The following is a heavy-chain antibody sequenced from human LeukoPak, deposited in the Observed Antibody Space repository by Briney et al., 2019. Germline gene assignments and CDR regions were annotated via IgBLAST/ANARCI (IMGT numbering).Heavy chain of an antibody. Sequence: GGSLRLSCAASGFTFSSYAMSWVRQAPGKGLEWVSAISGSGGSTYYADSVKGWFTISRDNSKNTLYLQMNSLRAEDTAVYYCAKGYDFWSAHAMDVWGQGTTVTVSS. J-gene: IGHJ6*02. V-gene: IGHV3-23*01. CDR2: ISGSGGST. D-gene: IGHD3-3*01. CDR1: GFTFSSYA. CDR3: AKGYDFWSAHAMDV.